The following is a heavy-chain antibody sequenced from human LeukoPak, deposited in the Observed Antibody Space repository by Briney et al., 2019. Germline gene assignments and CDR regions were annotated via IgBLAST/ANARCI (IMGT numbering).Heavy chain of an antibody. CDR3: AKVYSSGWADY. CDR1: GFTFSSYW. J-gene: IGHJ4*02. Sequence: GGSLRLSCAASGFTFSSYWMSWVRQAPGKGLEWVANIKQDGSEKYYVDSVKGRFTISRDNAKNSLYLQMNSLRAEDTAVYYCAKVYSSGWADYWGQGTLVTVSS. CDR2: IKQDGSEK. D-gene: IGHD6-19*01. V-gene: IGHV3-7*03.